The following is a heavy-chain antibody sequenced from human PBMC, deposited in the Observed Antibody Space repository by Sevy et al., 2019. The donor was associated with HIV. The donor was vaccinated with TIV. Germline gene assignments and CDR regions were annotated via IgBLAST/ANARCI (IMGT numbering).Heavy chain of an antibody. CDR2: INPDGSKI. D-gene: IGHD7-27*01. J-gene: IGHJ4*02. CDR1: AINIRDYW. Sequence: GGSLRLSCEASAINIRDYWMNWVRQAPGKGLEWVANINPDGSKIYYADSVKGRFTISRDYAKNSVFLQMTSLRAEDSVVFYWVGAIHLGAGYWGRGMLVTFPS. CDR3: VGAIHLGAGY. V-gene: IGHV3-7*02.